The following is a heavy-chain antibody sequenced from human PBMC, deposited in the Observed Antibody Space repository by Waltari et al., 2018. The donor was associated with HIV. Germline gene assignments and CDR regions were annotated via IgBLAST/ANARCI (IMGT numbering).Heavy chain of an antibody. Sequence: EVQLVESGGGLVQPGGSLRLSCVASGFPCSSYNMNWVRQAPGKGLGWLSYITSSGYTIYYADSVEGRFTVSRDNAKNSLYLQMNSLRAEDTAVYYCARTTHGIDFWGQGTLVTVSS. CDR1: GFPCSSYN. D-gene: IGHD1-1*01. J-gene: IGHJ4*02. CDR3: ARTTHGIDF. CDR2: ITSSGYTI. V-gene: IGHV3-48*04.